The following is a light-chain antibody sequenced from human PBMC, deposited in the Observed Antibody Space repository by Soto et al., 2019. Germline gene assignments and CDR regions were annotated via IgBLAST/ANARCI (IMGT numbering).Light chain of an antibody. Sequence: QSVLTQPPSASGTPGQRVTISCSGSSSNIGSNTVNWYQQLPGTAPKVLIYSNSQRPSGVPDRISGSKSGTSASLDISGLQSEDEANHYCASWDDNLNGPVFGRGTKLTVL. J-gene: IGLJ2*01. CDR1: SSNIGSNT. CDR3: ASWDDNLNGPV. V-gene: IGLV1-44*01. CDR2: SNS.